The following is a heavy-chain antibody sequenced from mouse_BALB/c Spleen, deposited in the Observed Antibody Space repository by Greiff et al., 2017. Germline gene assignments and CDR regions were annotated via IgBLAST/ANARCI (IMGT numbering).Heavy chain of an antibody. J-gene: IGHJ3*01. CDR2: ISSGSSTI. CDR1: GFTFSSFG. D-gene: IGHD1-1*01. Sequence: EVKVVESGGGLVQPGGSRKLSCAASGFTFSSFGMHWVRQAPEKGLEWVAYISSGSSTIYYADTVKGRFTISRDNPKNTLFLQMTSLRSEDTAMYYCARSYEGFAYWGQGTLVTVSA. CDR3: ARSYEGFAY. V-gene: IGHV5-17*02.